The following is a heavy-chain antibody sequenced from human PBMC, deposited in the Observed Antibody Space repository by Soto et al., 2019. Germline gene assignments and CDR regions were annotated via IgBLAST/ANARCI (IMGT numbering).Heavy chain of an antibody. CDR3: ARDVRAVAGTNYGMEV. CDR2: ISAYNGNT. Sequence: ASVKVSCKASCYTFTSYGISLLRHAPGQGLEWMGWISAYNGNTNYAQKLQGRVTMTTDTSTSTAYMELRSLRSDDTAVYYCARDVRAVAGTNYGMEVWGQGTTVTVSS. V-gene: IGHV1-18*01. CDR1: CYTFTSYG. J-gene: IGHJ6*02. D-gene: IGHD6-19*01.